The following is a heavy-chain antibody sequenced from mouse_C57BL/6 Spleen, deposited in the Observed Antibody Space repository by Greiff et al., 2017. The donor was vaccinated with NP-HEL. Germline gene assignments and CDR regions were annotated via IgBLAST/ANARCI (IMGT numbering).Heavy chain of an antibody. CDR1: GYTFTEYT. Sequence: VKLMESGAELVKPGASVKLSCKASGYTFTEYTIHWVKQRSGQGLEWIGWFYPGSGSIKYNEKFKDKATLTADKSSSTVYMELSRLTSEDSAVYFCARHGPPYDYDEAWFAYWGQGTLVTVSA. CDR3: ARHGPPYDYDEAWFAY. V-gene: IGHV1-62-2*01. CDR2: FYPGSGSI. J-gene: IGHJ3*01. D-gene: IGHD2-4*01.